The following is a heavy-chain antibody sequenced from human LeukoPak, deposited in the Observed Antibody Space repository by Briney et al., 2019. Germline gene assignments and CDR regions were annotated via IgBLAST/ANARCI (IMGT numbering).Heavy chain of an antibody. CDR2: INHSGST. J-gene: IGHJ6*03. CDR3: AIKGYCSSTSCSQPGYYYYYMDV. CDR1: GGSFSGYY. V-gene: IGHV4-34*01. D-gene: IGHD2-2*01. Sequence: PSETLSLTCAVYGGSFSGYYWSWIRQPPGKGLEWIGEINHSGSTNYNPSLKSRVTISVDTSKNQFSLKLSSVTAADTAVYYCAIKGYCSSTSCSQPGYYYYYMDVWGKGTTVTVSS.